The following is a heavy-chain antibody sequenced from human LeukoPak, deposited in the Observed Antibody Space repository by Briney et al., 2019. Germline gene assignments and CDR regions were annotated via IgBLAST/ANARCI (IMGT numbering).Heavy chain of an antibody. J-gene: IGHJ4*02. D-gene: IGHD3-9*01. CDR1: GFTFSLYR. Sequence: GGSLRLSCAASGFTFSLYRMNWVRRAPGKGLEWVANIKQDGSEKNYVDSVKGRFTISRDNAKNSLYLQMNNLRVEDTAMYYCAGGTGFIIKDWGQGTLVTVSS. V-gene: IGHV3-7*03. CDR3: AGGTGFIIKD. CDR2: IKQDGSEK.